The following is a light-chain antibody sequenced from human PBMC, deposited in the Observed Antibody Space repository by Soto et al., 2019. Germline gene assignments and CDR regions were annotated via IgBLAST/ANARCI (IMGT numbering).Light chain of an antibody. CDR3: QQTYGTPPT. CDR1: QNIRDF. CDR2: SAS. J-gene: IGKJ1*01. V-gene: IGKV1-39*01. Sequence: DIKMKEASASLSASLGDRVSIRCRASQNIRDFLNWYQQKPGKAPELLISSASSLQSGVPSRFSGSGSGTDFTLTVGSLQREDFATYFCQQTYGTPPTFGQGTKVDIK.